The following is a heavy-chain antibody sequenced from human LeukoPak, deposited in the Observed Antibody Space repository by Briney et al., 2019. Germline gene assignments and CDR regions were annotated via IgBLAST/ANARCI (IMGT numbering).Heavy chain of an antibody. CDR3: ATDWRYSSGWFDFDY. CDR1: GYTLTELS. Sequence: ASVKVSCKVSGYTLTELSMHWVRQAPGKGLEWMGGFDPEDGETIYAQKFQGRVTMTEDTSTDTACMELSSLRSEDTAVYYCATDWRYSSGWFDFDYWGQGTLVTVSS. CDR2: FDPEDGET. V-gene: IGHV1-24*01. J-gene: IGHJ4*02. D-gene: IGHD6-19*01.